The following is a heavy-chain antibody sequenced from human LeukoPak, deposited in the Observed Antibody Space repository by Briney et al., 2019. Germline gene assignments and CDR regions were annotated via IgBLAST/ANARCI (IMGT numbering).Heavy chain of an antibody. J-gene: IGHJ4*02. D-gene: IGHD3-22*01. Sequence: PGGALRLSCAASGFTFSSYTMNWVRQAPGKGLEWVSSISSSSSYIYYADSVKGRFTISRDNSKNSLSLQMNSRRTEATALYYCAKVAVHYYDSSGINEGGGYWGQGTLVTVSS. CDR2: ISSSSSYI. CDR1: GFTFSSYT. V-gene: IGHV3-21*04. CDR3: AKVAVHYYDSSGINEGGGY.